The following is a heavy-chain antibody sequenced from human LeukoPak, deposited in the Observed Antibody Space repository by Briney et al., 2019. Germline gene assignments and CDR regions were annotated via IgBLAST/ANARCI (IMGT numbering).Heavy chain of an antibody. CDR2: IYSSGSA. CDR1: GGSINSNNYY. Sequence: SETLSLTCTVSGGSINSNNYYWGWIRQPPGKGLEWIGSIYSSGSAYYNPSLKSRVTISVDTSKNQFSLRLSSVTAADAAVYYCQSRYLEWLLEYWGQGTLVTVSS. V-gene: IGHV4-39*01. D-gene: IGHD3-3*01. J-gene: IGHJ4*02. CDR3: QSRYLEWLLEY.